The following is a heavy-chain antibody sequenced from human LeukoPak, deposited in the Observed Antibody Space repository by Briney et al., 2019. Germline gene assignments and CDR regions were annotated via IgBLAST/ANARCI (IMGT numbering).Heavy chain of an antibody. D-gene: IGHD6-13*01. V-gene: IGHV7-4-1*02. CDR1: GYTFTSYA. Sequence: GASVTVSFTASGYTFTSYAMNWVRQAPGQGLEWMGWINTNTGNPTYAQGFTGRFVFSLDTSVSTAYLQISSLKAEDTAVYYCARAYSSSWYRDFDYWGQGTLVTVSS. J-gene: IGHJ4*02. CDR3: ARAYSSSWYRDFDY. CDR2: INTNTGNP.